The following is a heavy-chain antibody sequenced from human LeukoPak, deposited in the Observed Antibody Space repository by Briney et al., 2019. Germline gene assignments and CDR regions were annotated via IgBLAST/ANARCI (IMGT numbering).Heavy chain of an antibody. V-gene: IGHV4-59*01. CDR3: ARDRVVAATWWAFDI. J-gene: IGHJ3*02. CDR2: IYYSGSA. D-gene: IGHD2-15*01. Sequence: SETLSLKCSVSGDSINGSYWSWLRQPPGKRLEWIGNIYYSGSANYNPSLKSRVTISVDTSKNQFSLKLSSVTAADTAVYYCARDRVVAATWWAFDIWGQGTMVTVSS. CDR1: GDSINGSY.